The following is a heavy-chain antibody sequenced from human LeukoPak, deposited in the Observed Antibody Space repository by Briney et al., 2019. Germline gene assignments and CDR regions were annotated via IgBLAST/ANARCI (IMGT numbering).Heavy chain of an antibody. CDR1: GFTLSSYG. Sequence: GGSLRLSCVASGFTLSSYGMHWVRQAPGKGLEWVAVISYDGSNKYYADSVKGRFTISRDNSKNTLYLQMNSLRAEDTAVYYCAKDVAAAGTDWFDPWGQGTLVTVSS. CDR3: AKDVAAAGTDWFDP. J-gene: IGHJ5*02. V-gene: IGHV3-30*18. D-gene: IGHD6-13*01. CDR2: ISYDGSNK.